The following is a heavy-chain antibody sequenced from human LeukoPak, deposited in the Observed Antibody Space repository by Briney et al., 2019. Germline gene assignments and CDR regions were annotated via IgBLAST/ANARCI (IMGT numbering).Heavy chain of an antibody. J-gene: IGHJ5*02. CDR3: ARPYYYDSRIDP. D-gene: IGHD3-22*01. Sequence: SQTLSLTCTVSGGSISSGDYYWSWIRQPPGKGLEWIGYMYYSGSTYYNPSLKSRVTISLDTSKNQFSLKLNSGTAADTAVYYCARPYYYDSRIDPWGQETLVTVSS. CDR2: MYYSGST. V-gene: IGHV4-30-4*01. CDR1: GGSISSGDYY.